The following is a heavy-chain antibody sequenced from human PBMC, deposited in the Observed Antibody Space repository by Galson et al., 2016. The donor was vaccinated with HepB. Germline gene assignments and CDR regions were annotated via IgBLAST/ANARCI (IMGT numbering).Heavy chain of an antibody. CDR1: GYSISNGSF. V-gene: IGHV4-38-2*01. CDR3: ATHGLYDSSYFDY. Sequence: SETLSLTCAVSGYSISNGSFWGWIRQPPGKGLEWIGSMYHSGATFYNLSLESRVTIPLGTSKIQFSLKLRSVTAADTAVYYCATHGLYDSSYFDYWGQGTLVTVSS. D-gene: IGHD3-22*01. J-gene: IGHJ4*02. CDR2: MYHSGAT.